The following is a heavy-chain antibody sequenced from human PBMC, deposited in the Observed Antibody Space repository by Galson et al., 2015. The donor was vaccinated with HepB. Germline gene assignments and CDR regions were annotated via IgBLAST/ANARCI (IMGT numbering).Heavy chain of an antibody. V-gene: IGHV1-18*04. CDR2: ISAYNGNT. CDR3: ARGVDYGSGSVSRILYYGMDV. D-gene: IGHD3-10*01. J-gene: IGHJ6*02. Sequence: SVKVSCKASGYTFTSYGISWVRQAPGQGLEWMGWISAYNGNTNYAQKLQGRVTMTTDTSTSTAYMELRSLRSDDTAVYYCARGVDYGSGSVSRILYYGMDVWGQGTTVTVSS. CDR1: GYTFTSYG.